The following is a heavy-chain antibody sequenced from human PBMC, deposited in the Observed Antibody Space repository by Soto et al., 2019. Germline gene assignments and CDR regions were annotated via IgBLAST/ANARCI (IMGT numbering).Heavy chain of an antibody. CDR1: GGSISGYY. J-gene: IGHJ6*02. CDR2: MYKKGST. D-gene: IGHD2-21*02. V-gene: IGHV4-59*01. Sequence: SETLSLTCTVSGGSISGYYWSWIRQPPGKGLEWIGYMYKKGSTVYNPSFKSRVTISVETSKNQFSLKLNSVTAADTAVYYCARDLWGYCGTDCYPLDVWGQGTTVTVSS. CDR3: ARDLWGYCGTDCYPLDV.